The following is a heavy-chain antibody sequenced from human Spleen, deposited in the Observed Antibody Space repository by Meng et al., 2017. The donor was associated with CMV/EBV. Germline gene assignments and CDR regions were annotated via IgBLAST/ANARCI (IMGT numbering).Heavy chain of an antibody. J-gene: IGHJ4*02. V-gene: IGHV1-46*01. D-gene: IGHD3-3*01. CDR1: GYTFTSYY. Sequence: ASVKVSCKASGYTFTSYYMHWVRQAPGQGLEWMGIINPSGGSTSYAQKFQGRVTMTRDTSTSTVYMELSSLRSEDTAVYYCAKGPVVSMFDVVTPHYFESWGQGTVVTVSS. CDR2: INPSGGST. CDR3: AKGPVVSMFDVVTPHYFES.